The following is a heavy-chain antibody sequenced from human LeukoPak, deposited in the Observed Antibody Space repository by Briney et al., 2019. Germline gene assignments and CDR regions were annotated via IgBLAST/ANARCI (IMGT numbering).Heavy chain of an antibody. Sequence: ASVKVSCKASGYTFTSYGISWVRQAPGQRLEWMGWINAGNGNTKYSQKFQGRVTITRDTSASTAYMELSSLRSEDTAVYYCARVNSFEVGSYGYFDYWGQRTLVTVSS. D-gene: IGHD1-26*01. CDR2: INAGNGNT. CDR3: ARVNSFEVGSYGYFDY. CDR1: GYTFTSYG. V-gene: IGHV1-3*01. J-gene: IGHJ4*02.